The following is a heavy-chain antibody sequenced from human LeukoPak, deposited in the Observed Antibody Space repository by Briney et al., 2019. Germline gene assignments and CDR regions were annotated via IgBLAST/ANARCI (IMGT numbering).Heavy chain of an antibody. CDR3: AKKAAVAGNWFDP. CDR1: GFSFSSYW. Sequence: GGSLRLSCAASGFSFSSYWMHWVRQAPGKGLEWVSGISGSGGSTYYADSVKGRFTLSRDNSKNTLYLQMNSLRAEDTAVYYCAKKAAVAGNWFDPWGQGTLVTVSS. J-gene: IGHJ5*02. V-gene: IGHV3-23*01. D-gene: IGHD6-19*01. CDR2: ISGSGGST.